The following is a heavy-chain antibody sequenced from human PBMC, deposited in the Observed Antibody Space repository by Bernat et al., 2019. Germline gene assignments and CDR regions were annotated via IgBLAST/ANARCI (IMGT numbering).Heavy chain of an antibody. Sequence: QLQLQESGPGLVKPSETLSLTCTVSGGSISSDTYYWGWIRQPPGKGLEWIGSIFYSGNTYYKPSLKSRVTISEDTSKNQFSLKLSSVTAADTAVYYCARHNHYGSGSSDNVLRSDYYMDVWGKGTTVTVSS. J-gene: IGHJ6*03. V-gene: IGHV4-39*01. CDR2: IFYSGNT. CDR1: GGSISSDTYY. CDR3: ARHNHYGSGSSDNVLRSDYYMDV. D-gene: IGHD3-10*01.